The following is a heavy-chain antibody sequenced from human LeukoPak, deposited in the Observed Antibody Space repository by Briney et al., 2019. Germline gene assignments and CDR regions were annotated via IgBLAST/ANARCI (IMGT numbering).Heavy chain of an antibody. V-gene: IGHV1-24*01. CDR1: GYTLTELS. CDR2: FDPEDGET. J-gene: IGHJ3*02. CDR3: ATRAVVPAALDAFDI. D-gene: IGHD2-2*01. Sequence: VASVKVSCKVSGYTLTELSMHWVRQAPGKGLEWMGGFDPEDGETIYAQKFQGRVTMTEDTSTDTAYMELSSLRSEDTAVYYCATRAVVPAALDAFDIWGRGTMVTVSS.